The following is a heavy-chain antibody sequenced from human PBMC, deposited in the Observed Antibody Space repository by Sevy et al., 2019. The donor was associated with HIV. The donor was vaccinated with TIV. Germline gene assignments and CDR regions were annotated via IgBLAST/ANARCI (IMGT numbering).Heavy chain of an antibody. J-gene: IGHJ3*02. V-gene: IGHV4-59*11. Sequence: SETLSLTCNVSGGSISRHYWTWIRQPPGKVLGWIGYIYYSDTTYYNPSLKIRVTISVDTSKNQASLKLTSVTAADTAVYFCARRRAGGDPYNDVLDIWGQGTMVTVSS. CDR2: IYYSDTT. D-gene: IGHD1-1*01. CDR3: ARRRAGGDPYNDVLDI. CDR1: GGSISRHY.